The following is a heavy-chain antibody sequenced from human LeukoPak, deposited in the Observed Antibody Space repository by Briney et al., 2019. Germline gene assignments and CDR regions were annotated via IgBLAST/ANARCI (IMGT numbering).Heavy chain of an antibody. J-gene: IGHJ2*01. D-gene: IGHD2/OR15-2a*01. CDR1: GGSFSGYY. V-gene: IGHV4-59*01. Sequence: TASETLSLTCAVYGGSFSGYYWSWIRQPPGKGLEWIGYIYYSGSTNYNPSLKSRVTISVDTSKNQFSLKLSSVTAADTAVYYCARVTIDPWYFDLWGRGTLVTVSS. CDR3: ARVTIDPWYFDL. CDR2: IYYSGST.